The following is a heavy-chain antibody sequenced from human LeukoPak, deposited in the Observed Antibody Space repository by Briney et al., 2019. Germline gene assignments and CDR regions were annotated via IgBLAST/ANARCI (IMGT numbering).Heavy chain of an antibody. Sequence: GGSLRLSCAASGFTFSSYAMSWVRQAPGKGLEWVSAISGSGGSTYYADSVKGRFTISRDNSKNTLYLQMNSLRAEDTAVYYCAKGDSSELAATSDYWGQGTLVTVSS. J-gene: IGHJ4*02. CDR2: ISGSGGST. V-gene: IGHV3-23*01. D-gene: IGHD3-22*01. CDR1: GFTFSSYA. CDR3: AKGDSSELAATSDY.